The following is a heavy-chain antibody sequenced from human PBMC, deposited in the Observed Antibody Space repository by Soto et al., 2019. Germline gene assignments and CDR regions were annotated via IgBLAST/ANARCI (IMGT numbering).Heavy chain of an antibody. CDR3: AMSHGPYFYYVIDV. Sequence: QVQVEQSGAEVKKPGSSLKVSCKTSGGPFSSQAFNWVRQARGHGLEWMGGIIPLLGSATYAQKFQDRVTFNADESTSTVYMELRSLSSDDPAAYFGAMSHGPYFYYVIDVWGRGTTVTGSS. CDR1: GGPFSSQA. CDR2: IIPLLGSA. J-gene: IGHJ6*02. D-gene: IGHD2-8*01. V-gene: IGHV1-69*01.